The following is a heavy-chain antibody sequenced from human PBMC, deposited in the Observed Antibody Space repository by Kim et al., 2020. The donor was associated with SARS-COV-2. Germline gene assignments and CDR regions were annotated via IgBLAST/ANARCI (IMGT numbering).Heavy chain of an antibody. Sequence: SYAQKFQGRVTMTRDTSTSTVYMELSSLRSEDTAVDYCASSQIGYGMDVWGQGTTVTVSS. J-gene: IGHJ6*02. CDR3: ASSQIGYGMDV. V-gene: IGHV1-46*01.